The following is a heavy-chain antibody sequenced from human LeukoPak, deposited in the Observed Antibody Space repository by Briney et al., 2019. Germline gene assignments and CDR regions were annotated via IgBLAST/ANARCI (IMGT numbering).Heavy chain of an antibody. V-gene: IGHV4-61*01. D-gene: IGHD6-13*01. CDR3: ARDHVADTRYYYYGMDV. J-gene: IGHJ6*02. CDR1: GGSVSSGSYY. Sequence: SETLSLTCTVSGGSVSSGSYYWSWIRQPPGKGLEWIGYIYYSGSTNYNSSLKSRVTISVDTSKNQFSLKLSSVTAADTAVYYCARDHVADTRYYYYGMDVWGQGTTVTVSS. CDR2: IYYSGST.